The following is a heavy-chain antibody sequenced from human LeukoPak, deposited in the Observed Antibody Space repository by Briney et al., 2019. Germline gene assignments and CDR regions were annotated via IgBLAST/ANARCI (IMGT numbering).Heavy chain of an antibody. CDR1: GYTLTELS. Sequence: GASVKVSCKVSGYTLTELSMHWVRQAPGKGLEWMGVFDPEDGETIYAQKFQGRVTMTEDTSTDTAYMELSSLRSEDTAVYYCATVEVYNWNYGSMDVWGQGTTVTVSS. CDR3: ATVEVYNWNYGSMDV. CDR2: FDPEDGET. D-gene: IGHD1-7*01. J-gene: IGHJ6*02. V-gene: IGHV1-24*01.